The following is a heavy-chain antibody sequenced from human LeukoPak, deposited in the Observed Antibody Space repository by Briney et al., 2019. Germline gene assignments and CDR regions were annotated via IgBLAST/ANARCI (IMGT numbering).Heavy chain of an antibody. V-gene: IGHV3-33*01. J-gene: IGHJ4*02. CDR2: IWYDGSNK. D-gene: IGHD3-10*01. CDR3: ATDFAGSPAD. Sequence: GGSLRLSCAASGFTFGTYGMHWVRQAPGKGLEWVAVIWYDGSNKYYADSVKGRFTISRDNSKNTLYLQMNSLRAEDTAVYYCATDFAGSPADWGQGALVTVSS. CDR1: GFTFGTYG.